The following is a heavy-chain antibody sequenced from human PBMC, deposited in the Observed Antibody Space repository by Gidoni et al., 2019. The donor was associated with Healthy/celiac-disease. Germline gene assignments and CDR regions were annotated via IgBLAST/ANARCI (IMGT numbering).Heavy chain of an antibody. D-gene: IGHD3-22*01. J-gene: IGHJ4*02. Sequence: EVQLLESGGGLVQPGGSLRLSCAASGFTFSSYAMSWVRQAPGKGLEWVSAISGSGGSTYYADSVKGRFTISRDKSKNTLYLQMNSLRAEDTAVYYCAKDFTYYYDSSGYYYNYWGQGTLVTVSS. V-gene: IGHV3-23*01. CDR3: AKDFTYYYDSSGYYYNY. CDR1: GFTFSSYA. CDR2: ISGSGGST.